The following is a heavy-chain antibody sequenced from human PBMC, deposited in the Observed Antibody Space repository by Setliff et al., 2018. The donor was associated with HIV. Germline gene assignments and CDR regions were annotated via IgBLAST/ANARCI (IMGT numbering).Heavy chain of an antibody. CDR2: VYYSGST. J-gene: IGHJ4*02. CDR3: AREATYYYDGSGYYYFDY. CDR1: GGSISSYY. Sequence: SETLSLTCTVSGGSISSYYWSWIRQPPGKGLEWIGYVYYSGSTNYNPSRKSRITISVDTSKNQFSLKLSSVTAADTAVYYCAREATYYYDGSGYYYFDYWGRGTLVTVSS. D-gene: IGHD3-22*01. V-gene: IGHV4-59*01.